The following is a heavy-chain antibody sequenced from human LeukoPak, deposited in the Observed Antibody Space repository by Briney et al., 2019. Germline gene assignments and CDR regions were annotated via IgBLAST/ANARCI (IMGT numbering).Heavy chain of an antibody. V-gene: IGHV3-64*01. CDR1: GFTFSSYA. Sequence: PGGSLRLSCAASGFTFSSYAMHWVRQAPGKGLEYVSAISSNGGSTCYANSVKGRFTISRDNSKNTLYLQMGSLRAEDMAVYYCARDPYYDFPGGTIDWGQGTLVTVSS. J-gene: IGHJ4*02. D-gene: IGHD3-3*01. CDR2: ISSNGGST. CDR3: ARDPYYDFPGGTID.